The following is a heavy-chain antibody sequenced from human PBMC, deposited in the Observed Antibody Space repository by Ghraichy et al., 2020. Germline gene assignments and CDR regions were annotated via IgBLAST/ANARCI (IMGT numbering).Heavy chain of an antibody. V-gene: IGHV3-23*01. D-gene: IGHD5-18*01. CDR1: EFSFSSYA. CDR2: ITGSGGTT. CDR3: ARATGYSYSKSALDY. J-gene: IGHJ4*02. Sequence: GGSLRLSCAASEFSFSSYAMSWVRQAPGKGLDWVSGITGSGGTTNSADSVKGRFTISRDNSKNMLYLQMNSLRAEDTAVYYCARATGYSYSKSALDYWGQGTLVTVSS.